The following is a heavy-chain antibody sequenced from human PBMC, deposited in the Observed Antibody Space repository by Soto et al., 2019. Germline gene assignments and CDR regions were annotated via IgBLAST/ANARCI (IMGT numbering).Heavy chain of an antibody. Sequence: QVQLVQSGAEVKKPGSSVKVSCKASGGTFSSYAISWVRQAPGQGLEWMGGIIPIFGTANYAQKFRGRVTITADESTSTAYMELSSLRSEDTAVYYCARARKKSRYYYDSSGYYGYYYWGQGTLVTVSS. CDR2: IIPIFGTA. V-gene: IGHV1-69*01. CDR1: GGTFSSYA. CDR3: ARARKKSRYYYDSSGYYGYYY. J-gene: IGHJ4*02. D-gene: IGHD3-22*01.